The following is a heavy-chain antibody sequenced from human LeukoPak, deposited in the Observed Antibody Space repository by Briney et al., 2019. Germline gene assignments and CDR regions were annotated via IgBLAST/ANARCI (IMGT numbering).Heavy chain of an antibody. Sequence: PGGSLRLSCAASGFTFSSYAMHWVRQAPGKGLEWVAVISYDGSNKYYADSVKGRFTISRDNSNNTLYLQMNSLRAEDTAVYYCARAPGDSSGPIRWGQGTLVTVSS. J-gene: IGHJ4*02. V-gene: IGHV3-30*04. CDR1: GFTFSSYA. CDR3: ARAPGDSSGPIR. CDR2: ISYDGSNK. D-gene: IGHD2-15*01.